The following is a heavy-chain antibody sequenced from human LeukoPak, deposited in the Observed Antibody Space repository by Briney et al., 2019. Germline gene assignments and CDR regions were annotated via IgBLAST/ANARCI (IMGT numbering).Heavy chain of an antibody. D-gene: IGHD2-21*01. CDR2: ISPRGRTS. CDR1: GFNFSDFY. Sequence: KAGGSLRLSCAASGFNFSDFYMNWIRQAPGKGLEGVAYISPRGRTSYYADSVRGRFTVARDNAKNSLFLQMTSLSADDTAIYYCATDSIPQMATVVDSWGQGTLVIVSS. V-gene: IGHV3-11*01. J-gene: IGHJ4*02. CDR3: ATDSIPQMATVVDS.